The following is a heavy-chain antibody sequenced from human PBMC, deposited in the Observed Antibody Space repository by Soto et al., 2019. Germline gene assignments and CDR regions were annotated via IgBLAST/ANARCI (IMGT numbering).Heavy chain of an antibody. J-gene: IGHJ6*03. D-gene: IGHD3-16*01. CDR3: ARDQHGGYYYYMDV. Sequence: SSETLSLTCTVSGGSISGYYWSWIRQPPGKGLEWIGYIYYSGSTNYNPSLKSRVTISVDTSKNQFSLKLSSVTAADTAVYYCARDQHGGYYYYMDVWGKGTTVTVSS. CDR2: IYYSGST. V-gene: IGHV4-59*01. CDR1: GGSISGYY.